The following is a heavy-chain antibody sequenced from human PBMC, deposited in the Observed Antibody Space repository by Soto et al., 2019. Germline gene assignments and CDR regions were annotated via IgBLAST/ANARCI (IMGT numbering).Heavy chain of an antibody. J-gene: IGHJ6*02. CDR1: GFTFSSYA. CDR3: AKGGCSSTSYPFYYGMDV. Sequence: PGGSLRLSCAASGFTFSSYAMSWVRQAPGKGLEWVSAISGSGGSTYYADSVKGRFTISRDNSKNTLYLQMNSLRAEDTAVYYCAKGGCSSTSYPFYYGMDVWGQGTTVTVSS. D-gene: IGHD2-2*01. V-gene: IGHV3-23*01. CDR2: ISGSGGST.